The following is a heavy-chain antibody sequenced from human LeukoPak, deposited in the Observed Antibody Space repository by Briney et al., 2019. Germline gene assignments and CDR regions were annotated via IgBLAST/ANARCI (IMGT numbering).Heavy chain of an antibody. V-gene: IGHV3-33*01. CDR3: ARDTGGSELGFVYSYYYGMDV. D-gene: IGHD1-26*01. Sequence: GRSLRLSCAASGFTFSTYGMHWVRQAPGKGLEWVAIIRFDGSNIYYVDSVKGRFTISRDNSKNTLYLQMNSLRAEDTAVYYCARDTGGSELGFVYSYYYGMDVWGQGATVTVSS. CDR2: IRFDGSNI. J-gene: IGHJ6*02. CDR1: GFTFSTYG.